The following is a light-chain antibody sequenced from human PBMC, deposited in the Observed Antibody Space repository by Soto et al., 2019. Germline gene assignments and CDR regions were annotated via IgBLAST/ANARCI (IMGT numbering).Light chain of an antibody. V-gene: IGLV2-23*01. CDR1: SSDVGSYNL. CDR2: EGS. CDR3: CSYAADVV. Sequence: QSALTQPASVSGSPGQSIIISCTGTSSDVGSYNLVSWYQQHPGKAPKLMIYEGSKRPSGVSNRFSGSKSGNTASLTISGLQAEDEADYYCCSYAADVVFGGGTKVTVL. J-gene: IGLJ2*01.